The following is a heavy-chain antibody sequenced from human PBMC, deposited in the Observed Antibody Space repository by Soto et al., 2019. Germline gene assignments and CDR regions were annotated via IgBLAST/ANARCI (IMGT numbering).Heavy chain of an antibody. J-gene: IGHJ5*02. Sequence: GSLRLSCVASGFTFSSDWMHWVRQAPGKGLVWVSRINSDGSSRSSGDSVKGRFTISRDNAKNSLYLQMNSLRDEDTAVYYCARESRFLEWLSLNWFDPWGQGTLVTVSS. CDR3: ARESRFLEWLSLNWFDP. CDR1: GFTFSSDW. CDR2: INSDGSSR. V-gene: IGHV3-74*01. D-gene: IGHD3-3*01.